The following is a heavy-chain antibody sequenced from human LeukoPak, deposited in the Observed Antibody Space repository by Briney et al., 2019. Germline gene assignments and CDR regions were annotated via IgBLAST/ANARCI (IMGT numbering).Heavy chain of an antibody. V-gene: IGHV3-30*03. CDR1: GFTFSSYS. D-gene: IGHD6-19*01. CDR3: AREDIAVAGTYFDP. Sequence: GGSLRLSCAASGFTFSSYSMNWVRQAPGKGLEWVAVISYDGSNKYYADSVKGRFTISRDNSKNTLYLQMNSLRAEDTAVYYCAREDIAVAGTYFDPWGQGTLVTVSS. CDR2: ISYDGSNK. J-gene: IGHJ5*02.